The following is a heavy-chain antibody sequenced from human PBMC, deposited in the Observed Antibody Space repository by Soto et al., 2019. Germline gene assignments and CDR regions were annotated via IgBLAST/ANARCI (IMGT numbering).Heavy chain of an antibody. CDR2: IRSKANSYAT. Sequence: PGGSLRLSCAAPGFTFSGSAMHWVRQASGKGLEGVGRIRSKANSYATAYAASLKGRFTISSDDSKNTAYLQMNSLTTEDTAVYYCVVSFRAPPVLYCCQGPRVTVSS. J-gene: IGHJ4*02. CDR3: VVSFRAPPVLY. CDR1: GFTFSGSA. V-gene: IGHV3-73*01. D-gene: IGHD6-6*01.